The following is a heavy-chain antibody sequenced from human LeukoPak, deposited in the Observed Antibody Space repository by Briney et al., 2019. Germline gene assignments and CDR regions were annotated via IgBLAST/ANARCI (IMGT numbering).Heavy chain of an antibody. D-gene: IGHD5-24*01. V-gene: IGHV1-46*01. CDR2: INPSGGST. CDR3: ARAGDGYNLGIDI. J-gene: IGHJ3*02. Sequence: ASVKVSCKASGYTFTSYYMHWVRQAPGQGLEWMGIINPSGGSTSYAQKFQGRVTMTRNTSISTAYMELSSLRSEDTAVYYCARAGDGYNLGIDIWGQGTMVTVSS. CDR1: GYTFTSYY.